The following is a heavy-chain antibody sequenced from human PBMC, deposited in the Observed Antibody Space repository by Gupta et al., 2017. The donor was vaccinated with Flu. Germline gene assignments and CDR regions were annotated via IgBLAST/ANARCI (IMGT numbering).Heavy chain of an antibody. V-gene: IGHV4-39*01. CDR3: AKHISAAAGTSGFDY. CDR1: GGSISSSSYY. Sequence: QLQLQESGPGLVKPSETLSLTCTVSGGSISSSSYYWGWIRQPPGKGLEWIGSIYYSGSTYYNPARKSRVTISVDTSKNKVSLKLSSVTAAETAVYYCAKHISAAAGTSGFDYGGQGTMVTVSS. J-gene: IGHJ4*02. CDR2: IYYSGST. D-gene: IGHD6-13*01.